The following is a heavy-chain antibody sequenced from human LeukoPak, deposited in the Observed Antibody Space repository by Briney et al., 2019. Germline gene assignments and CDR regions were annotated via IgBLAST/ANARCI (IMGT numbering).Heavy chain of an antibody. Sequence: SETLSLTRTVSGGSISSYYWSWIRQPPGKGLEWIGYIYYSGSTNYNPSLKSRVTISVDTSKNQFSLKLSSVTAADTAVYYCARDATIKYYGSGSYYPDWGQGTLVTVSS. D-gene: IGHD3-10*01. CDR2: IYYSGST. V-gene: IGHV4-59*01. J-gene: IGHJ4*02. CDR1: GGSISSYY. CDR3: ARDATIKYYGSGSYYPD.